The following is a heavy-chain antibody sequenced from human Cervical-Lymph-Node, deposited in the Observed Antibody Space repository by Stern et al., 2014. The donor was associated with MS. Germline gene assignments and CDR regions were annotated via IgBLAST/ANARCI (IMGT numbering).Heavy chain of an antibody. Sequence: VQLLESGGGVVQPGRSLRLSCAASGFTFSSYAMHWVRQAPGKGLEWVAVISYDGSNKYYADSVKGRFTISRDNSKNTLYLQMNSLRAEDTAVYYCARDYGGTGGYWGQGTLVTVSS. CDR1: GFTFSSYA. V-gene: IGHV3-30*01. CDR3: ARDYGGTGGY. CDR2: ISYDGSNK. D-gene: IGHD4-23*01. J-gene: IGHJ4*02.